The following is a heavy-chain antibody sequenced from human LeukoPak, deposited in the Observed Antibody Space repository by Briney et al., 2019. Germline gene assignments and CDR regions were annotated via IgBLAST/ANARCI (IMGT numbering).Heavy chain of an antibody. Sequence: GESLKISCKNSGYNFTNYWIGWVRQMPGKGLEWMGVIYPGDSDTRYSPSFQGQVTISADKSISTAYLQWSSLKASDTAMYYCATSYDSSGFYLDYWGQGTLVTVSS. CDR3: ATSYDSSGFYLDY. CDR2: IYPGDSDT. D-gene: IGHD3-22*01. CDR1: GYNFTNYW. V-gene: IGHV5-51*01. J-gene: IGHJ4*02.